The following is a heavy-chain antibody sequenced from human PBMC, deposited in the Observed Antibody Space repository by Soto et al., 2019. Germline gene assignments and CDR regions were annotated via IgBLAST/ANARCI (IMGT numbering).Heavy chain of an antibody. Sequence: SETLSLTCAVYGGSFSGYYWSWIRQPPGKGLEWIGEINHSGSTNYNPSLKSRVTISVDTSKNQFSLKLSSVTAADTAVYYCARGRRALDYWGQGTLVTVSS. CDR2: INHSGST. J-gene: IGHJ4*02. CDR1: GGSFSGYY. CDR3: ARGRRALDY. V-gene: IGHV4-34*01.